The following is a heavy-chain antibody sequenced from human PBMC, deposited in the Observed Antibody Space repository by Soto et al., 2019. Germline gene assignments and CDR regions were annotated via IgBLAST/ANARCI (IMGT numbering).Heavy chain of an antibody. CDR1: GESVSSNSAA. Sequence: PSQTLSLTCAISGESVSSNSAAWNWIRQSPSRGLEWLGRTYYRSKWYNDYAVSVKSRIIINPGTSKNQFSLQLNSVTPEDTAVYYCARERATTYYYYYYMDVWGKGTTVTVSS. CDR3: ARERATTYYYYYYMDV. V-gene: IGHV6-1*01. D-gene: IGHD4-17*01. CDR2: TYYRSKWYN. J-gene: IGHJ6*03.